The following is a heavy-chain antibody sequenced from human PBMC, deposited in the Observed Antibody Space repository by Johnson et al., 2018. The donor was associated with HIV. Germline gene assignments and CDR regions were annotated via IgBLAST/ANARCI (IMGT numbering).Heavy chain of an antibody. CDR2: ISYDGSNK. CDR3: ARGSRYTYDNDDAYLLHALDF. Sequence: QVQLVESGGGVVQPGRSLRLSCAASGFTFSSYAMHWVRQAPGKGLEWVAVISYDGSNKYYADSVKGRFTISRDSSKNTLYLQMNSLRVEDTAVYYCARGSRYTYDNDDAYLLHALDFWGQGTMVTVSS. CDR1: GFTFSSYA. V-gene: IGHV3-30*04. J-gene: IGHJ3*01. D-gene: IGHD3-22*01.